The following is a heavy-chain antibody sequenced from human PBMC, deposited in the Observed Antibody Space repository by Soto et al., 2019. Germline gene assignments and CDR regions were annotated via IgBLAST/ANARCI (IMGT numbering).Heavy chain of an antibody. V-gene: IGHV1-69*13. CDR3: ARVDSLQAGIDY. D-gene: IGHD3-10*01. J-gene: IGHJ4*02. CDR2: IIPIFGTA. Sequence: SVKVSCKASGGTFSSYAISWVRQAPGQGLEWMGGIIPIFGTANYAQKFQGRVTITADESTSTAYMELSSLRSEDTAVYYCARVDSLQAGIDYWGQGTLVTVS. CDR1: GGTFSSYA.